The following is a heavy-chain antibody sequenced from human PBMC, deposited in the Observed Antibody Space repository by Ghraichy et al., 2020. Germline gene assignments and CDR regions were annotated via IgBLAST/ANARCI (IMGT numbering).Heavy chain of an antibody. J-gene: IGHJ6*02. V-gene: IGHV4-34*01. CDR1: GGSFSGYY. D-gene: IGHD4-17*01. Sequence: SETLSLTCAVYGGSFSGYYWSWIRQPPGKGLEWIGEINHSGSTNYNPSLKSRVTISVDTSKNQFSLKLSSVTAADTAVYYCARGLSTVTTRWSYYYYGMDVWGQGTTVTVSS. CDR3: ARGLSTVTTRWSYYYYGMDV. CDR2: INHSGST.